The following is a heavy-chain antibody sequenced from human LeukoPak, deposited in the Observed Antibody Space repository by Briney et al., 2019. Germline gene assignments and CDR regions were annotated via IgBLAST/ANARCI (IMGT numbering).Heavy chain of an antibody. CDR3: ARGPITGSSCSSTSCVDAFDI. Sequence: SETLSLTCTVSGGSISSYYWSWIRQPAGKGLEWIGRIYTSGSTNYNPSLKSRVTISVDTSKNQFSLKLSSVTAADTAVYYCARGPITGSSCSSTSCVDAFDIWGQGTMVTVSS. V-gene: IGHV4-4*07. CDR1: GGSISSYY. D-gene: IGHD2-2*01. J-gene: IGHJ3*02. CDR2: IYTSGST.